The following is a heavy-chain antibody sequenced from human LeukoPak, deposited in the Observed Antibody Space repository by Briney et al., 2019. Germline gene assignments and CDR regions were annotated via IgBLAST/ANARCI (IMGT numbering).Heavy chain of an antibody. Sequence: ASVKVSCKASGYTFTGYYMHWVRQAPGQGLEWMGWINPNSGGTNYAQKFRGRVTMTRDTSISTAYMELSRLRSDDTAVYYCARARLVMGVSDYWGQGTLVTVSS. CDR3: ARARLVMGVSDY. D-gene: IGHD6-19*01. V-gene: IGHV1-2*02. J-gene: IGHJ4*02. CDR1: GYTFTGYY. CDR2: INPNSGGT.